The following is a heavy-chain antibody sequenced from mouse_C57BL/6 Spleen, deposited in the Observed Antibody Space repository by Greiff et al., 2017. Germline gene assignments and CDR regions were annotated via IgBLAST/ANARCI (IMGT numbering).Heavy chain of an antibody. D-gene: IGHD1-1*01. J-gene: IGHJ4*01. CDR1: GYTFTDYE. V-gene: IGHV1-15*01. Sequence: QVQLQQSGAELVRPGASVTLSCKASGYTFTDYEMHWVKQTPVHGLEWIGAIDPETGGTAYNQKFKGKAILTADKSSSTAYMELRSLTSEDSAVYYCKRDYYGSSYPYYYAMDYWGQGTSVTVSS. CDR2: IDPETGGT. CDR3: KRDYYGSSYPYYYAMDY.